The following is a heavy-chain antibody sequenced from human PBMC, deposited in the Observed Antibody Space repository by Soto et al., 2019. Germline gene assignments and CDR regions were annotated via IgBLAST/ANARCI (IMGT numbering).Heavy chain of an antibody. CDR1: GFTFGDYA. D-gene: IGHD3-22*01. J-gene: IGHJ6*02. CDR3: TRTAGYYDSSGYYSGYYYYGMDV. Sequence: AGGSLRLSCTASGFTFGDYAMSWVRQAPGKGREWVGFIRSKAYGGTTEYAASVKGRFTISRDDSKSIAYLQMNSLKTEDTAVFYCTRTAGYYDSSGYYSGYYYYGMDVWGRGTTVTVSS. CDR2: IRSKAYGGTT. V-gene: IGHV3-49*04.